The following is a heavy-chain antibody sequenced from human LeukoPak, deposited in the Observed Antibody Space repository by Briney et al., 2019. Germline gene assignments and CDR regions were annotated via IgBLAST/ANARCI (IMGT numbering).Heavy chain of an antibody. V-gene: IGHV4-34*01. J-gene: IGHJ5*02. CDR3: ARGTDIVVVVAASTLDP. Sequence: PSETLSLPCAVYGGSFSGYYWSWIRQPPGKGLEWIGEINHSGSTNYNPSLKSRVTISVDTSKNQFSLKLSSVTAADTAVYYCARGTDIVVVVAASTLDPWGQGTLVTVSS. D-gene: IGHD2-15*01. CDR2: INHSGST. CDR1: GGSFSGYY.